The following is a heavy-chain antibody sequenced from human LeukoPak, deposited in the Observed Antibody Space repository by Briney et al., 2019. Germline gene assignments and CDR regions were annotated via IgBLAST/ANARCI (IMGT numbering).Heavy chain of an antibody. Sequence: SETLSLTCTVSGGSISSYYWSWIRQPPGKGLEWIGYIYYSGSTNYNPSLKSRVTISVDTSKNQFSLKLSSVTAADTAVYYCAREIILGESTPYYYYYYYMDVWGKGTTVTVSS. CDR3: AREIILGESTPYYYYYYYMDV. CDR1: GGSISSYY. V-gene: IGHV4-59*01. J-gene: IGHJ6*03. D-gene: IGHD3-16*01. CDR2: IYYSGST.